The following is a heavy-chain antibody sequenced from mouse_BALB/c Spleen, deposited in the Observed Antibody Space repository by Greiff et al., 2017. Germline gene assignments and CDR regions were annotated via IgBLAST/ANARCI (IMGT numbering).Heavy chain of an antibody. D-gene: IGHD1-2*01. CDR1: GFTFSSYA. V-gene: IGHV5-9-4*01. Sequence: EVKLVESGGGLVKPGGSLKLSCAASGFTFSSYAMSWVRQSPEKRLEWVAEISSGGSYTYYPDTVTGRFTISRDNAKNTLYLEMSSLRSEDTAMYYCARSNSLLRLYYCDYWGQGTTLTVSS. CDR2: ISSGGSYT. CDR3: ARSNSLLRLYYCDY. J-gene: IGHJ2*01.